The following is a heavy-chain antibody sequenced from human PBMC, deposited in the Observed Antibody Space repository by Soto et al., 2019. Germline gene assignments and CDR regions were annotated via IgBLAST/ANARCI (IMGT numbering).Heavy chain of an antibody. CDR2: IYYSGST. J-gene: IGHJ4*01. V-gene: IGHV4-61*01. Sequence: SETLSLTCTVSGGSVSSGSYYWNWIRQPPGKGLEWIGYIYYSGSTNYNPSLKSRVTISVDTSKNQFSLKLSSVTAADTAVYYCATYDILAAYDHWGQGALVTVS. D-gene: IGHD3-9*01. CDR1: GGSVSSGSYY. CDR3: ATYDILAAYDH.